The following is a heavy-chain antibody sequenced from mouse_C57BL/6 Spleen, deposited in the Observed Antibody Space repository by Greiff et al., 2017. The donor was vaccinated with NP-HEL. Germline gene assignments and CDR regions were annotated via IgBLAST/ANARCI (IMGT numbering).Heavy chain of an antibody. CDR2: IRNKANGYTT. D-gene: IGHD3-1*01. CDR1: GFTFTDYY. CDR3: ARYRANFDY. Sequence: EVQLVESGGGLVQPGGSLSLSCAASGFTFTDYYMSWVRQPPGKALEWLGFIRNKANGYTTEYSASVKGRFTISSDNSQSILYLQMNALRAEDSATYYCARYRANFDYWGQGTTLTVSS. V-gene: IGHV7-3*01. J-gene: IGHJ2*01.